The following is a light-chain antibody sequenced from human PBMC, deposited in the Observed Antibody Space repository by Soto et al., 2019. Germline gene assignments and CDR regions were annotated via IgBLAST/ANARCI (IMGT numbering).Light chain of an antibody. CDR3: QQSSSVPRT. CDR1: QHIATS. Sequence: DIQMTQSPSLLSASIGDRVTITCRASQHIATSLSWFQHKVGKAPTLLIYGASALQSGVPSRFSGSGSGTHFTLTISGLQPGDFATYYCQQSSSVPRTFGQGTRVDLK. CDR2: GAS. J-gene: IGKJ1*01. V-gene: IGKV1-39*01.